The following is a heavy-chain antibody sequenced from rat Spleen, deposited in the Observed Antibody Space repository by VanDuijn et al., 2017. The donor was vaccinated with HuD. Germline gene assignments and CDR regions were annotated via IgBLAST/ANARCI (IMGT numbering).Heavy chain of an antibody. CDR3: ARYWAYGTPFDY. V-gene: IGHV3-3*01. J-gene: IGHJ2*01. Sequence: EVHLQESGPGLVKPSQSLSLTCSVTGYSITTAYRWNWIRKFPGNKLEWMGYINSAGSPNYNPSLKSRISITRDTSKNQFFLQLNSVTTEDTATYYCARYWAYGTPFDYWGQGVMVTVSS. D-gene: IGHD1-11*01. CDR1: GYSITTAYR. CDR2: INSAGSP.